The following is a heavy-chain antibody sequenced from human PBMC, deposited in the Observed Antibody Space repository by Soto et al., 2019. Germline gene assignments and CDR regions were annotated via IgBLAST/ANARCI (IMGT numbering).Heavy chain of an antibody. CDR3: ARDDSRRGMDV. CDR2: IYYSGST. Sequence: KASETLSLTCTVSGGSISSYYWSWIRQPPGKGLEWIGYIYYSGSTNYNPSLKSRVTISVDTSKNQFSLKLSSVTAADTAVYYCARDDSRRGMDVWGQGTTVTVSS. J-gene: IGHJ6*02. D-gene: IGHD3-10*01. V-gene: IGHV4-59*01. CDR1: GGSISSYY.